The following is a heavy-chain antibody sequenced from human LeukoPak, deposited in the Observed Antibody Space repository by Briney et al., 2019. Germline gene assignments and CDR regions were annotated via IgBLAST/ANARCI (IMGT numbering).Heavy chain of an antibody. V-gene: IGHV3-23*01. CDR2: IKDGGSDT. CDR1: GFTFSSYS. J-gene: IGHJ4*02. D-gene: IGHD2-21*02. CDR3: ATGGHDFNPFYW. Sequence: PGGSLRLFCAASGFTFSSYSMSWVRQAPGKGLEWVANIKDGGSDTFYADSVKGRFTISRDNFKNTLFLQLNSLGAEDSAVYYCATGGHDFNPFYWWGQGTLVTASS.